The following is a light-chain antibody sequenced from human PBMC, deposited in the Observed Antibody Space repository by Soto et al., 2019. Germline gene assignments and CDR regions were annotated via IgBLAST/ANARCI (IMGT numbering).Light chain of an antibody. CDR2: SNN. V-gene: IGLV1-44*01. CDR1: SVNVGGNT. J-gene: IGLJ2*01. Sequence: QSVLTQPPSASGTPGQRVTISCSGSSVNVGGNTVNWYQQVTGTAPKFLINSNNQRPSGVPDRFSGSKSGTSASLAISGLQSEDEAEYYCATWDDSLNGVVFGGGTKLTGL. CDR3: ATWDDSLNGVV.